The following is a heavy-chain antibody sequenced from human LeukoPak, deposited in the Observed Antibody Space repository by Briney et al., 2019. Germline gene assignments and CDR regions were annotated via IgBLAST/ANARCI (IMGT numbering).Heavy chain of an antibody. V-gene: IGHV1-46*01. D-gene: IGHD2-15*01. CDR3: ALGYVYGKYYFHY. CDR2: LNPSDGTT. J-gene: IGHJ4*02. CDR1: GYTFTNYF. Sequence: ASVKVSCKASGYTFTNYFSHWVRQAPGQGLEWMGTLNPSDGTTIYTQKFQGRVTMTRDTSTSTMYIELSSLRYDDAAVYYCALGYVYGKYYFHYWGQGTLVTVSS.